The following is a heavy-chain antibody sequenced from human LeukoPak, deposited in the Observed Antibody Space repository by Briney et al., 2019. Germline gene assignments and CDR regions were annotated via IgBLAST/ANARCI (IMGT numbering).Heavy chain of an antibody. CDR2: ISSSSSYI. CDR1: GFTFSSYA. CDR3: ARIYDSSGYFNDY. D-gene: IGHD3-22*01. J-gene: IGHJ4*02. Sequence: GGSLRLSCAASGFTFSSYAMSWVRQAPGKGLEWVSFISSSSSYIYYADSVKGRFTISRDNAKNSLYLQMNSLRGEDTAVYYCARIYDSSGYFNDYWGQGTLVTVSS. V-gene: IGHV3-21*01.